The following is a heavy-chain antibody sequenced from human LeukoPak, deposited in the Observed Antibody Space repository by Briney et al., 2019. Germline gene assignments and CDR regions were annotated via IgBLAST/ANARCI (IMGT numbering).Heavy chain of an antibody. J-gene: IGHJ4*02. CDR1: GFTFDDYA. CDR3: TSGYCTNGVCPTFDY. Sequence: PGRSLRFSCAASGFTFDDYAMHWVRQAPGKGLEWVSGISWNSGSIGYADSVKGRFTISRDNAKNSLYLQMNSLRAEDTALYYCTSGYCTNGVCPTFDYWGQGTLVTVSS. V-gene: IGHV3-9*01. D-gene: IGHD2-8*01. CDR2: ISWNSGSI.